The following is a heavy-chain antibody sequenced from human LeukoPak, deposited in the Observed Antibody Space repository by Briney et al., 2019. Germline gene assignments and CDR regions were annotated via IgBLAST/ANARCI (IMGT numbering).Heavy chain of an antibody. CDR2: LHADGVEQ. J-gene: IGHJ4*02. V-gene: IGHV3-7*01. CDR3: ARGGYSFDY. CDR1: GFSLSGYW. D-gene: IGHD5-18*01. Sequence: GGSLRLSCAASGFSLSGYWMTWVRQAPGKGLEWVARLHADGVEQNYVDSVTGRFTMSRDNAKNSLDLQMNSLRVEDTAVYYRARGGYSFDYLGQGTLVAVSS.